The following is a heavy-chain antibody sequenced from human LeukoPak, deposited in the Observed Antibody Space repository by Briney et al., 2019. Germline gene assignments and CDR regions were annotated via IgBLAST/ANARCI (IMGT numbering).Heavy chain of an antibody. D-gene: IGHD3-10*01. V-gene: IGHV3-7*01. J-gene: IGHJ4*02. CDR2: IKQDGSEK. Sequence: PGGSLRFSCAASGFTFSNYWMSWVRQAPGKGLEWVANIKQDGSEKYYVDSVKGRFTISRDNAKNSLYLQMNSLRAEDTAVYYCARGSRGAFDSWGQGTLVTVSS. CDR1: GFTFSNYW. CDR3: ARGSRGAFDS.